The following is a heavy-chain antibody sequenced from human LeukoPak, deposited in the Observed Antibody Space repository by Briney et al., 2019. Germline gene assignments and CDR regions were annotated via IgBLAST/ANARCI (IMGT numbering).Heavy chain of an antibody. CDR3: GLVSGYYYYGMDV. CDR2: INHSGST. V-gene: IGHV4-34*01. J-gene: IGHJ6*02. CDR1: GGSFSGYY. Sequence: PSETLSLTCAVYGGSFSGYYWSWIRQPPGKGLEWIGEINHSGSTNYNPFLKSRVTISVDTSKNQFSLKLSSVTAADTAVYYCGLVSGYYYYGMDVWGQGTTVTVSS. D-gene: IGHD3/OR15-3a*01.